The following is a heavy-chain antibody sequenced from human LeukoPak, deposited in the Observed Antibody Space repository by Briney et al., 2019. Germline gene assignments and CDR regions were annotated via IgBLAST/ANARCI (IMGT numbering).Heavy chain of an antibody. Sequence: GGSLRLSCAASGFTFSSYGMHWVRQAPGKGLEWEAVISYDGSNKYYADSVKGRFTISRDNSKNTLYLQMNSLRAEDTAVYYCAKGSSTSYDILTAAHYFDYWGQGTLVTVSS. J-gene: IGHJ4*02. CDR1: GFTFSSYG. CDR2: ISYDGSNK. D-gene: IGHD3-9*01. V-gene: IGHV3-30*18. CDR3: AKGSSTSYDILTAAHYFDY.